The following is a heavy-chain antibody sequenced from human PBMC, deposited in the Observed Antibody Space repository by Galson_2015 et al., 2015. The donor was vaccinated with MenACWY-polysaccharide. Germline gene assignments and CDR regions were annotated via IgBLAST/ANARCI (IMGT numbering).Heavy chain of an antibody. D-gene: IGHD3-10*01. V-gene: IGHV3-9*01. CDR3: AKESTGNFDY. Sequence: SLRLSCAASGFTFDDYAMNWVRQAPGKGLEWVPGISWNSGNIGYADSVKGRFIISRDNAKNSLYLQMNSLRAEDTALYYCAKESTGNFDYWGQGTLVTVSS. CDR2: ISWNSGNI. CDR1: GFTFDDYA. J-gene: IGHJ4*02.